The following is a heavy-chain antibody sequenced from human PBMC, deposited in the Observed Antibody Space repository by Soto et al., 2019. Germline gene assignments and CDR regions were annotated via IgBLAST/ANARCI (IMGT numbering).Heavy chain of an antibody. CDR3: SRHWITMIRGVCHFDY. V-gene: IGHV4-39*01. D-gene: IGHD3-10*01. CDR2: IYYSGST. CDR1: GGSFSSSSDY. Sequence: SETLSLTCTVSGGSFSSSSDYWGWIRQPPGKGLEWIGSIYYSGSTYYNPSLKSRVTMSVDPSKNQFSLKLISVTAADTAVYYCSRHWITMIRGVCHFDYWGQGTLVTVSS. J-gene: IGHJ4*02.